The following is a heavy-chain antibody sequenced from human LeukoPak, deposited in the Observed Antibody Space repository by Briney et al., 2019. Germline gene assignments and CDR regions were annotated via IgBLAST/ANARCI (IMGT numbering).Heavy chain of an antibody. V-gene: IGHV3-53*01. CDR2: MYSGGST. D-gene: IGHD2-15*01. J-gene: IGHJ6*04. CDR1: GFTVSSNY. Sequence: GGSLRLSCAASGFTVSSNYMSWVRQAPGKGLEWVSVMYSGGSTYYADSVKGRFTISRDNSKNTLYLQMNSLRAEDTAVYYCARNLYCSGGSCWYGMDVWGKGTTVTVSS. CDR3: ARNLYCSGGSCWYGMDV.